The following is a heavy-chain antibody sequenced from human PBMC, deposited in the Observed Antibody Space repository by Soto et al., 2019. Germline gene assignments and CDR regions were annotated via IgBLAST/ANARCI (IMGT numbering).Heavy chain of an antibody. D-gene: IGHD2-15*01. J-gene: IGHJ4*02. V-gene: IGHV3-30-3*01. CDR3: ARDDAVVVVAATRPTKGGFDY. CDR2: ISYDGSNK. CDR1: GFTFSSYA. Sequence: QVQLVESGGGVVQPGRSLRLSCAASGFTFSSYAMHWVRQAPGKGLEWVAVISYDGSNKYYADSVKGRFTISRDNSKNPLYLQMNSLRAEDTAVYYCARDDAVVVVAATRPTKGGFDYWGQGTLVTVSS.